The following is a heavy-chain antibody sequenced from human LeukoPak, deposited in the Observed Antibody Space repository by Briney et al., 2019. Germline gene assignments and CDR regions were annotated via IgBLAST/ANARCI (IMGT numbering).Heavy chain of an antibody. D-gene: IGHD3-10*01. CDR3: ARQAGSGFDY. Sequence: VGSLVLSCAVSGFTFTDYWFHWVRQAPGKGLEWVSRVKSDGGGINYGDSVKGRFTMSRDNAKNTLYLQMNSLRAEDTAVYYCARQAGSGFDYWGQGSQVTVSS. CDR1: GFTFTDYW. V-gene: IGHV3-74*01. CDR2: VKSDGGGI. J-gene: IGHJ4*02.